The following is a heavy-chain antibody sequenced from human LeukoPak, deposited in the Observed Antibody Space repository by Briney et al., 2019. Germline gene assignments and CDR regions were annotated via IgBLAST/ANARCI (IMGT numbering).Heavy chain of an antibody. J-gene: IGHJ4*02. CDR2: IKQDGSEK. Sequence: GGSLRLSCAASGFTFSSYWMSWVRQAPGKGLEWVANIKQDGSEKYYVNSVKGRFTISRDNAKNSLYLQMNSLRAEDTAVYYCARSLNYYASGSSHWGQGTLVTVSS. V-gene: IGHV3-7*01. CDR3: ARSLNYYASGSSH. D-gene: IGHD3-10*01. CDR1: GFTFSSYW.